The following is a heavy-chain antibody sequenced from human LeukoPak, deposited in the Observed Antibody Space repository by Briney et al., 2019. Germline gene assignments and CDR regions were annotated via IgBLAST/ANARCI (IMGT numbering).Heavy chain of an antibody. V-gene: IGHV3-49*04. CDR2: IRTKAYGAST. Sequence: PGGSLRLSCTVSGFTFRDYVMTTVRQAPGKGLEWVGFIRTKAYGASTEFAASVKGRFSISRDDSKSIAHLQMNSLKAEDTGVYYCTRFTGSVTVTTGFDYWGQGTLVTVSS. CDR3: TRFTGSVTVTTGFDY. J-gene: IGHJ4*02. CDR1: GFTFRDYV. D-gene: IGHD4-11*01.